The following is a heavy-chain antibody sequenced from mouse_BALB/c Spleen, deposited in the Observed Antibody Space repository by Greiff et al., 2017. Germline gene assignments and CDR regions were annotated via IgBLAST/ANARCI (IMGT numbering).Heavy chain of an antibody. CDR2: ISSGGST. CDR1: GFTFSSYA. Sequence: DVQLQESGGGLVKPGGSLKLSCAASGFTFSSYAMSWVRQTPEKRLEWVASISSGGSTYYPDSVKGRFTISRDNARNILYLQMSSLRSEDTAMYYCARNYDYDRYFDVWGAGTTVTVSS. D-gene: IGHD2-4*01. CDR3: ARNYDYDRYFDV. J-gene: IGHJ1*01. V-gene: IGHV5-6-5*01.